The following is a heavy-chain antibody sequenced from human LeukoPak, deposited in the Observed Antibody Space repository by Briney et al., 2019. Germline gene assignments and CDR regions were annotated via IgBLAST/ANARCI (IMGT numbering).Heavy chain of an antibody. CDR1: GFTFSSYA. CDR3: AKGSGQLVYYYYYMDV. D-gene: IGHD6-13*01. J-gene: IGHJ6*03. V-gene: IGHV3-23*01. CDR2: ISGSGGST. Sequence: GSLRLSCAASGFTFSSYAMSWVRQAPGKGLEWVSAISGSGGSTYYADSVKGRFTISRDNSKNTLYLQMNSLRAEDTAVYYCAKGSGQLVYYYYYMDVWGKGTTVTVSS.